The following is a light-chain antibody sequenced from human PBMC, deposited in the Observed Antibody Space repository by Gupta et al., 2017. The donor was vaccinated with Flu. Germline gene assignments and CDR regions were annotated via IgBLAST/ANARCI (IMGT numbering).Light chain of an antibody. Sequence: DIVMTQSPDSLALSLGERATINCKSSQSVLYSSNNKNYLAWYQQKPGQPPKLLIYWASTRESGVPDRFSGSGSGTDFTLTISSLQAEDVAVYYCQQYYGTPPTFGQGTRVEIK. CDR3: QQYYGTPPT. V-gene: IGKV4-1*01. CDR1: QSVLYSSNNKNY. J-gene: IGKJ1*01. CDR2: WAS.